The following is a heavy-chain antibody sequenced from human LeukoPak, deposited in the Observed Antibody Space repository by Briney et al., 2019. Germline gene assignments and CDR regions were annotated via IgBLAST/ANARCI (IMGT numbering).Heavy chain of an antibody. CDR2: ISSSSSYI. Sequence: GGSLRLSCAASGFTFSSYSINWVRQAPGKGLEWVSSISSSSSYIYYADSVKGRFTISRDNAKNSLYLQMNSLRAEDTAVYYCARDVRYGDYAGWFDPWGQGTLVTVSS. D-gene: IGHD4-17*01. CDR1: GFTFSSYS. CDR3: ARDVRYGDYAGWFDP. J-gene: IGHJ5*02. V-gene: IGHV3-21*01.